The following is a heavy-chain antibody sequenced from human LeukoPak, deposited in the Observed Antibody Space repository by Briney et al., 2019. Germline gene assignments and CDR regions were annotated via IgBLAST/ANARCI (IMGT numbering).Heavy chain of an antibody. V-gene: IGHV3-66*04. D-gene: IGHD1-26*01. J-gene: IGHJ3*01. CDR3: ARHSAIVGAAGAFDF. CDR2: IYNGGYT. Sequence: GGSLRLSCATSGFTVSSNYMSWVRQAPGKGLEWVSVIYNGGYTYYADSMKGRFTISRDNSKNTLYLQMNSLRAEDTAVYYCARHSAIVGAAGAFDFWGQPTMV. CDR1: GFTVSSNY.